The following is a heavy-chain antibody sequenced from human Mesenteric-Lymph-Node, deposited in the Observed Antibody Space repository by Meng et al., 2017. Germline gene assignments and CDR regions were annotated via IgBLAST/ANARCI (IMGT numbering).Heavy chain of an antibody. CDR3: ARDRGEGGFFDY. CDR2: ISGSGGST. Sequence: GESLKISCAASGFTFSSYAMGWVRQAPGKGLEWVSAISGSGGSTYYADSVKGRFTISRDKSKNTLYLQMNSLRAEDTAVYYCARDRGEGGFFDYWGQGTLVTVSS. D-gene: IGHD3-16*01. J-gene: IGHJ4*02. CDR1: GFTFSSYA. V-gene: IGHV3-23*01.